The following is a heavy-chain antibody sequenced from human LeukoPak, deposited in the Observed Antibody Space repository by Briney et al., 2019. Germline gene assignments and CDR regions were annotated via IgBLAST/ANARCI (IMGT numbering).Heavy chain of an antibody. Sequence: PGGTLRLSCAASGFTFSSYGMSWVRQAPGKGLEWVSAISGSGGSTYYADSVKGRFTISRDNSKNTLYLQMNSLRAEDTAVYYCAKVVDVVPAETTEGGFDIWGQGTMVTVSS. CDR1: GFTFSSYG. CDR2: ISGSGGST. CDR3: AKVVDVVPAETTEGGFDI. D-gene: IGHD2-2*01. J-gene: IGHJ3*02. V-gene: IGHV3-23*01.